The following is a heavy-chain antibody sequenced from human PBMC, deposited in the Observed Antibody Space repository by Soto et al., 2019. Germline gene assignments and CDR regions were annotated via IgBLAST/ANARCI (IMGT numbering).Heavy chain of an antibody. CDR2: IYTSGST. D-gene: IGHD2-2*01. CDR1: GGSISSYY. Sequence: QVQLQESGPGLVKPSETLSLTCTVSGGSISSYYWSWIRQPAGKGLEWIGRIYTSGSTNYNPSLKSRVTMSVDTSKNQFSLKLSSVTAADTAVYYCAREDIVVVPAAGPDYYYYYGMDVWGQGTTVTVSS. V-gene: IGHV4-4*07. J-gene: IGHJ6*02. CDR3: AREDIVVVPAAGPDYYYYYGMDV.